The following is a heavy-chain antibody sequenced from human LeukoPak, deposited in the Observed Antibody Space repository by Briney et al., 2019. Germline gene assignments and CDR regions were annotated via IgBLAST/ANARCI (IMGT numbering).Heavy chain of an antibody. V-gene: IGHV4-59*11. CDR3: ARASIMTDAFDI. Sequence: NPSETLSLTCTVSGGSISSHYWSWIRQPPGKGLERIGYIYYSGSTNYNPSLKSRVTISVDTSKNQFSLKLSSVTAADTAVYYCARASIMTDAFDIWGQGTMVTVSS. CDR2: IYYSGST. D-gene: IGHD3-16*01. J-gene: IGHJ3*02. CDR1: GGSISSHY.